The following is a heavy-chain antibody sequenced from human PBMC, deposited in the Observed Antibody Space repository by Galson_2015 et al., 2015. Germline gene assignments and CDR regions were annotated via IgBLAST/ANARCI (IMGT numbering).Heavy chain of an antibody. CDR2: ISYDGSNK. D-gene: IGHD3-3*01. Sequence: SLRLSCAASGFTFSSYAMHWVRQAPGKGLEWVAVISYDGSNKYYADSVKGRFTISRDNSKNTLYLQMNSLRAEDTAVYYCARESGYYKYFDYWGQGTLVTVSS. V-gene: IGHV3-30-3*01. J-gene: IGHJ4*02. CDR3: ARESGYYKYFDY. CDR1: GFTFSSYA.